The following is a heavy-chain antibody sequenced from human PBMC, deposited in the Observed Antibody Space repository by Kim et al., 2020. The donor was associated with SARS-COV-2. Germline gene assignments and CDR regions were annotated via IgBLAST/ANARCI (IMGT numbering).Heavy chain of an antibody. CDR1: GGSISSYY. J-gene: IGHJ4*02. D-gene: IGHD3-10*01. Sequence: SETLSLTCTVSGGSISSYYWRWIRQPPGKGLEWIGYIYYSGSTNYNPSLKSRVTISVDTSKNQFSLKLSSVTAADTAVYYCVRSGSYYSFPLYYFDYWGQGTLVTVSS. V-gene: IGHV4-59*13. CDR2: IYYSGST. CDR3: VRSGSYYSFPLYYFDY.